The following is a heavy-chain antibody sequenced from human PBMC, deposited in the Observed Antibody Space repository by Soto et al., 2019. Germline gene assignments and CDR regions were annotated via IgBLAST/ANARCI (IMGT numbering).Heavy chain of an antibody. CDR1: GGSISSYY. V-gene: IGHV4-59*01. D-gene: IGHD3-22*01. J-gene: IGHJ4*02. Sequence: PSETLSLTCTVSGGSISSYYWSWIRQPPGKGLEWIGYIYYSGSTNYNPSLKSRVTISVDTSKNQFSLKLSSVTAADTAVYYCARGHYYDSSGYYYWGQGTLVTVSS. CDR2: IYYSGST. CDR3: ARGHYYDSSGYYY.